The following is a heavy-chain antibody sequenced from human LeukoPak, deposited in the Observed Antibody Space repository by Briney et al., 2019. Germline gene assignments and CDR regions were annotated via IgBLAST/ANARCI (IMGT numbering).Heavy chain of an antibody. J-gene: IGHJ6*03. D-gene: IGHD1-14*01. CDR3: ASLYRGYYYYYMDV. Sequence: PSETLPLTCAVYGGSFSGYYWSWIRQPPGKGLEWIGEINHSGSTNYNPSLKSRVTISVDTSKNQFSLKLSSVTAADTAVYYCASLYRGYYYYYMDVWGKGTTVTVSS. V-gene: IGHV4-34*01. CDR2: INHSGST. CDR1: GGSFSGYY.